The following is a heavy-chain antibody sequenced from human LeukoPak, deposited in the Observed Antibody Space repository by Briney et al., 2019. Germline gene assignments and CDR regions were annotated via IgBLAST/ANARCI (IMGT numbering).Heavy chain of an antibody. CDR1: GFTFSSYA. D-gene: IGHD6-13*01. CDR2: ISGSGGST. CDR3: AKGGHSSSWYSLNY. J-gene: IGHJ4*02. V-gene: IGHV3-23*01. Sequence: GSLRLSCAASGFTFSSYAMSWVRQAPGKGLEWVLAISGSGGSTYYADSVKGRFTISRDNSKNTLYLQMNSLRAEDTAVYYCAKGGHSSSWYSLNYWGQGTLVTVSS.